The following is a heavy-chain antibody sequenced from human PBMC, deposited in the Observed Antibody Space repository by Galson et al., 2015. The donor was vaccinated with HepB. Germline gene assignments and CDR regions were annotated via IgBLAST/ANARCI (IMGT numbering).Heavy chain of an antibody. CDR3: VKDNYVWGSYADY. CDR2: ISSNGGST. Sequence: SLRLSCAASGFTFSSYAMHWVRQAPGKGLEYVSAISSNGGSTYYADSVKGRFTISRDNSKNTLYLQMSSLRAEDTAVYYCVKDNYVWGSYADYWGQGTLVTVSS. D-gene: IGHD3-16*01. CDR1: GFTFSSYA. V-gene: IGHV3-64D*06. J-gene: IGHJ4*02.